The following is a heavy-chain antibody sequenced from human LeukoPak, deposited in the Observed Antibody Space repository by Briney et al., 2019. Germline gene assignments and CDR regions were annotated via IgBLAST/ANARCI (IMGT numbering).Heavy chain of an antibody. J-gene: IGHJ4*02. D-gene: IGHD3-16*01. V-gene: IGHV1-2*02. CDR1: GYTFTGYY. CDR3: ARAGQGGPHFDY. CDR2: INPNSGGT. Sequence: ASVKVSCKASGYTFTGYYMHSVRQAPGQGLEWMGWINPNSGGTNYAQKFQGRVTMTRDTSISTAYMELSRLRSDDTAVYYCARAGQGGPHFDYWGQGTLVTVSS.